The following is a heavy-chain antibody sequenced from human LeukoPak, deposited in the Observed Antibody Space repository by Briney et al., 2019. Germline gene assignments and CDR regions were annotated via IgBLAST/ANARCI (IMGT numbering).Heavy chain of an antibody. J-gene: IGHJ4*02. Sequence: SETLSLTCTVSGGSISSSSYYWGWIRQPPGKGLEWIGSIYYSGSTYYNPSLKSRVTISVDTSKNQFSLKLSSVTAADTAVYYCASAGDYYDSSGYLWGQGTLVTVSS. CDR3: ASAGDYYDSSGYL. CDR2: IYYSGST. CDR1: GGSISSSSYY. D-gene: IGHD3-22*01. V-gene: IGHV4-39*07.